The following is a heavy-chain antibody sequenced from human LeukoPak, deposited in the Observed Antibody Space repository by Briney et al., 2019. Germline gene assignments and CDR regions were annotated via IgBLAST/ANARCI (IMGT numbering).Heavy chain of an antibody. Sequence: PGGSLRLSCAASGFTFSSYAMYWVRQAPGKGLEWVAVISYDGSSKYYADSVKGRFTISRDNSENTLYLQMKSLRAEDTAVYYCARGDGYNFFDYWGQGTLVTVSS. CDR1: GFTFSSYA. CDR3: ARGDGYNFFDY. D-gene: IGHD5-24*01. CDR2: ISYDGSSK. V-gene: IGHV3-30*14. J-gene: IGHJ4*02.